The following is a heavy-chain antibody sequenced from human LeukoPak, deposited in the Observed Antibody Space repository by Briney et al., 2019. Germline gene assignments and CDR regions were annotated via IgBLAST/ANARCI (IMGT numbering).Heavy chain of an antibody. CDR3: ARGTSSSWYDY. D-gene: IGHD6-13*01. V-gene: IGHV3-7*01. CDR2: INQDGSEK. CDR1: GFTFSSYW. J-gene: IGHJ4*02. Sequence: GGSLRLSCAAFGFTFSSYWMAWVRQAPGKGLEWVANINQDGSEKYYVDSVKGRFFISRDNAKNSLYLQMNTLGAEDTAVYYCARGTSSSWYDYWGQGTLVTVSS.